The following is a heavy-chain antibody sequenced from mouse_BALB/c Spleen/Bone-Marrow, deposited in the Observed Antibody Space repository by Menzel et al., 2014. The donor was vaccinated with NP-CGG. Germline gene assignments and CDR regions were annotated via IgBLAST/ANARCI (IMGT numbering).Heavy chain of an antibody. CDR1: GGSITSGY. V-gene: IGHV3-8*02. CDR3: ARSRDYYGNSLDY. J-gene: IGHJ2*01. D-gene: IGHD2-1*01. Sequence: EVKLMESGPSLVEPSQTLSLTCSVTGGSITSGYWNWIRKFPGNELEYMGYISYSGSTYYNPSLKSRISITRDTSKNQYYLQLNPVTTEDTATYYCARSRDYYGNSLDYWGQGTTLTVSS. CDR2: ISYSGST.